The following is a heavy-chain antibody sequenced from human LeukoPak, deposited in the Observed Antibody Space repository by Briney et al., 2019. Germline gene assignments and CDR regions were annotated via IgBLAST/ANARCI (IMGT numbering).Heavy chain of an antibody. CDR1: GGSISNHY. CDR3: ASGQGWLTGH. V-gene: IGHV4-59*11. Sequence: SETLSLTCTVSGGSISNHYCNWIRQSPGKELEWIGYVHYSRGTNYNPSLKSRVTISLDTSKNQFFLQLSSVTAADTAVYHCASGQGWLTGHWGRGTLVAVSS. CDR2: VHYSRGT. D-gene: IGHD1-14*01. J-gene: IGHJ4*02.